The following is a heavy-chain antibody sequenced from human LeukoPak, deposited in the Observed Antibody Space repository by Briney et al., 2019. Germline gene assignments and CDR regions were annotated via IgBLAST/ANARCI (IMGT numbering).Heavy chain of an antibody. Sequence: SETLSLTCAVSGGSISSGGYPWSWIRQPPGKGLEWIGYIYHSGSTYYNPSLKSRVTISVDTSKNQFSLKLSSVTAADTAVYHCASNREYCSSTSCPWVADAFDIWGQGTMVTVSS. CDR3: ASNREYCSSTSCPWVADAFDI. CDR1: GGSISSGGYP. J-gene: IGHJ3*02. CDR2: IYHSGST. V-gene: IGHV4-30-2*01. D-gene: IGHD2-2*01.